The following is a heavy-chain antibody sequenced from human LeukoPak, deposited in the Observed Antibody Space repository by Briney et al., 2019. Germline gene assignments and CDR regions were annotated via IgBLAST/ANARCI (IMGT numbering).Heavy chain of an antibody. Sequence: GGSLRLSCAASGFTFSSYSMNWVRQAPGKGLERVSSISSSSSYIYYADSVKGRFTISRDNAKNSLYLQMNSLRAEDTAVYYCARDQIPGIAVAGKSAGNFDYWGQGTLVTVSS. CDR3: ARDQIPGIAVAGKSAGNFDY. CDR1: GFTFSSYS. V-gene: IGHV3-21*01. D-gene: IGHD6-19*01. J-gene: IGHJ4*02. CDR2: ISSSSSYI.